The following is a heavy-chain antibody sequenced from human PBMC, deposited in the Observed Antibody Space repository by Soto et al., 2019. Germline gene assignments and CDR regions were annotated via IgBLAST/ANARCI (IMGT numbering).Heavy chain of an antibody. D-gene: IGHD3-16*01. J-gene: IGHJ4*02. CDR3: AREAGYDWRTFDY. V-gene: IGHV1-2*02. CDR2: INPNGGGT. CDR1: GYTFTGYY. Sequence: ASVKVSCKASGYTFTGYYMHWVRQAPGQGLEWMGWINPNGGGTNFAQRFQGRVTMTRDTSISTAYMDLTSLRPDDTAVYYCAREAGYDWRTFDYCGRRTLLTVSS.